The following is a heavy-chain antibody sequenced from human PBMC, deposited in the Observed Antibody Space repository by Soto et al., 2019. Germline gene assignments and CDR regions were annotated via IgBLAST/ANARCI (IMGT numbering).Heavy chain of an antibody. CDR1: GGSFTDHY. Sequence: QVQLQQWGAGLLKPSETLSLTCAVYGGSFTDHYWTWIRQPPGKGLEWIGEISHSGATNYNPALKSRVTISEDTSKNQVSLKVTSVTAADTAVFYCARGNHYYGMDVWGQGTTVIVSS. CDR3: ARGNHYYGMDV. V-gene: IGHV4-34*01. J-gene: IGHJ6*02. CDR2: ISHSGAT.